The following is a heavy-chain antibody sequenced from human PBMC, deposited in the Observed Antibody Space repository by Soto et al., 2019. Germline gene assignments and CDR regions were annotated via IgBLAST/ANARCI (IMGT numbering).Heavy chain of an antibody. CDR2: ISSSGSTI. CDR1: GFTFSSYE. V-gene: IGHV3-48*03. Sequence: SLRLSCAASGFTFSSYEMNWVRQAPVKGLEWVSYISSSGSTIYYADSVKGRFTISRDNAKNSLYLQMNSLRAEDTAVYYCARDLLQYSSSWFSYYYYYGMDVWGQGTTVTVSS. J-gene: IGHJ6*02. CDR3: ARDLLQYSSSWFSYYYYYGMDV. D-gene: IGHD6-13*01.